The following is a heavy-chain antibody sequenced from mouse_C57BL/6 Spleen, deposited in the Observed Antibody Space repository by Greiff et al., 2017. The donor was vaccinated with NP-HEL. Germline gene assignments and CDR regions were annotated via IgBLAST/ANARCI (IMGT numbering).Heavy chain of an antibody. CDR1: GYTFTAYT. Sequence: QVQLQQSGAELVKPGASVKLSCKASGYTFTAYTIHWVKQRSGQGLEWIGWFYPGSGSIKYNEKFKDKATLTADKSSSTVYMELSRLTSEDSAVYFCARHEVGSSGYLYYAMDYWGQGTSVTVSS. J-gene: IGHJ4*01. CDR2: FYPGSGSI. V-gene: IGHV1-62-2*01. CDR3: ARHEVGSSGYLYYAMDY. D-gene: IGHD3-2*02.